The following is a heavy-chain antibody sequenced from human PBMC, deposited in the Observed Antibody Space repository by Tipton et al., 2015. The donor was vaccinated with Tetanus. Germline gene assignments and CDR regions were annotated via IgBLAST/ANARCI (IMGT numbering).Heavy chain of an antibody. Sequence: SLRLSCAASGFVFDDYAMHWVRQAPGKGLEWVSGISWNSGSIAYGDSVRGRFFTSRDNAKNSVYLQMNNLRREDTAVYFCVSRYRVGSEATDQVDYWGQGSLVTVSS. J-gene: IGHJ4*02. CDR2: ISWNSGSI. D-gene: IGHD2-2*02. CDR1: GFVFDDYA. V-gene: IGHV3-9*01. CDR3: VSRYRVGSEATDQVDY.